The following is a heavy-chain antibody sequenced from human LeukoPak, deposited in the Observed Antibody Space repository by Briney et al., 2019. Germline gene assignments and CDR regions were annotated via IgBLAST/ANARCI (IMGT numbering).Heavy chain of an antibody. D-gene: IGHD6-19*01. CDR3: AKDLEGRPTGWLKGWFDP. CDR2: ISGSGGTT. V-gene: IGHV3-23*01. J-gene: IGHJ5*02. Sequence: GGSLRLSCAASGFTFSSYAMTWVRQAPGKGLEWVSSISGSGGTTYYADSVKGRFTISRDNSKNTLFLQMNSLRAEDTAVYYCAKDLEGRPTGWLKGWFDPWGQGTLVTVSS. CDR1: GFTFSSYA.